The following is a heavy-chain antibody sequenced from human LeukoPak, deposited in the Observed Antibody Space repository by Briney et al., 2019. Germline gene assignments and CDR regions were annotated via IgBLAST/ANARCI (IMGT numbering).Heavy chain of an antibody. CDR1: GGSISSNY. CDR2: IYYSGTT. CDR3: ARSYSVSYYAY. V-gene: IGHV4-59*08. J-gene: IGHJ4*02. Sequence: PPGTLSLTCTVSGGSISSNYWSWIRQPPGKGLEWIGYIYYSGTTSYNPSLKSRVTISEDTSKNQSSLKLSSVTAEDTAVYYCARSYSVSYYAYWGQGTLVTVSS. D-gene: IGHD1-26*01.